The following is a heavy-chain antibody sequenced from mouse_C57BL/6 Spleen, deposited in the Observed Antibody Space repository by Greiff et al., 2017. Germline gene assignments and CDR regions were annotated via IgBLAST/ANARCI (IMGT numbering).Heavy chain of an antibody. Sequence: QVQLKQPGAELVKPGAPVKMSCKASGYTFTTYPKEWMKQNHGKSLEWIGNFHPYNDDTKYNAKFKGKATLTVEKSSSTVYLELSRLTSDDSAVYYCARGAAQVPFAYWGQGTLVTVSA. D-gene: IGHD3-2*02. CDR3: ARGAAQVPFAY. J-gene: IGHJ3*01. V-gene: IGHV1-47*01. CDR1: GYTFTTYP. CDR2: FHPYNDDT.